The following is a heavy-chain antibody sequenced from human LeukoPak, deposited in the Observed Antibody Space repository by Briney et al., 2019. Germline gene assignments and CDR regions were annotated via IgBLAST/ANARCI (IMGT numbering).Heavy chain of an antibody. CDR2: ITSSRSYI. V-gene: IGHV3-21*01. Sequence: GGSLRLSCAASGFTFSTYSMNWVRQAPGKGLEWDSSITSSRSYIYYADSVKGRFTISRDNAKNSLYLQMNSLRAEDTAVYYCARDRYYYGSGSYYGVDYWGQGTLVTVSS. CDR3: ARDRYYYGSGSYYGVDY. CDR1: GFTFSTYS. D-gene: IGHD3-10*01. J-gene: IGHJ4*02.